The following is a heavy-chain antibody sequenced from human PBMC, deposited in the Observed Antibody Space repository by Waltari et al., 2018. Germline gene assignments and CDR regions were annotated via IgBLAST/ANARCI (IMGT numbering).Heavy chain of an antibody. D-gene: IGHD6-13*01. CDR3: ARDSEYSSSYYYFDY. CDR1: GYSISSGYY. CDR2: IYHSGST. Sequence: QVQLQESGPGLVKPSETLSLTCAVSGYSISSGYYWGWIRQPPGKGLEWIGSIYHSGSTYSNPPRKSRVTISVDTSKNQFSLKLSSVTAADTAVYYCARDSEYSSSYYYFDYWGQGTLVTVSS. V-gene: IGHV4-38-2*02. J-gene: IGHJ4*02.